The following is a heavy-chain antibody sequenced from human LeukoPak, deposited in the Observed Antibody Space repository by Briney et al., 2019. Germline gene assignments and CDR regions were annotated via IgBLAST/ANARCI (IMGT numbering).Heavy chain of an antibody. Sequence: ASVKVSCKASGYTFTGYYMHWVRLAPGQGLEWMGWINPNSGGTNYAQKFQGRVTMTRDTSINTAYMELSRLRSDDTAVYYCAREGSSAMVEGDNWFDPWGQGTLVTVSS. CDR2: INPNSGGT. D-gene: IGHD5-18*01. CDR3: AREGSSAMVEGDNWFDP. CDR1: GYTFTGYY. V-gene: IGHV1-2*02. J-gene: IGHJ5*02.